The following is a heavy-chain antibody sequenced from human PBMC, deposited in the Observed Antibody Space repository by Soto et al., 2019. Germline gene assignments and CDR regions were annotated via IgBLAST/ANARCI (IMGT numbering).Heavy chain of an antibody. D-gene: IGHD3-10*01. CDR2: IYAGGGTT. CDR1: GFIFSNYA. V-gene: IGHV3-23*01. CDR3: AKDLIRGDGYVDFDY. J-gene: IGHJ4*02. Sequence: EVELLESGGALIQPGGSLRLSCAASGFIFSNYAMFCVRQAPGKGLDWVSTIYAGGGTTHYAESVKGRFTISRDNSNNRLYLQMNNLRAEDTAVYFCAKDLIRGDGYVDFDYWGQGTLVTVSS.